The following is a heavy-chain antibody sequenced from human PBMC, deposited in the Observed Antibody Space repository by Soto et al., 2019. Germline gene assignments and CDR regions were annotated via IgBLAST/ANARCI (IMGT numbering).Heavy chain of an antibody. CDR2: IPYDGSNK. Sequence: GGSLRLSCAASGFTFSSYAMHWVRQAPGKGLEWVAVIPYDGSNKYYADSVKGRFTISRDNSKNTLYLQMNSLRAEDTAVYYCARDSSSSWYPYYYYYGMDVWGQGTTVTVSS. CDR3: ARDSSSSWYPYYYYYGMDV. CDR1: GFTFSSYA. D-gene: IGHD6-13*01. J-gene: IGHJ6*02. V-gene: IGHV3-30-3*01.